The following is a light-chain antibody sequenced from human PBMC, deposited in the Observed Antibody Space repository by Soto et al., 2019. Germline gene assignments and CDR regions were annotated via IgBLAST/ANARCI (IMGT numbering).Light chain of an antibody. CDR1: QDINTY. CDR2: DAS. J-gene: IGKJ4*01. CDR3: QHYDNLLLT. Sequence: DLQMPQSPSSLSASVGDRVTITCQASQDINTYLNWYQQKPGKAPKLLIYDASKLETGVPSRFTGGGSGTDFTLAVPSRQPEGIATYFCQHYDNLLLTFGGGTKVEL. V-gene: IGKV1-33*01.